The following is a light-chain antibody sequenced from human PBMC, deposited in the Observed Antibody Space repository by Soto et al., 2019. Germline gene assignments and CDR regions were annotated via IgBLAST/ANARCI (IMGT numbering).Light chain of an antibody. Sequence: QSALTQPASVSGSPGQSITISCTGTSSDVGGYEFVSWCQQRPGKAPKLVIYDVTYRPSGVSDRFSGSKSGNTASLTISGLQAEDEADYYCSSYTTTIVIFGGGTKLTVL. CDR1: SSDVGGYEF. CDR3: SSYTTTIVI. CDR2: DVT. V-gene: IGLV2-14*01. J-gene: IGLJ2*01.